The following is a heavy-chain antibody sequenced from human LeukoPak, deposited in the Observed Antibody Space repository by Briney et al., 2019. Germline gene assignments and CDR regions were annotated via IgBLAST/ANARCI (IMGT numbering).Heavy chain of an antibody. Sequence: GGSLRLSCAASEFTFSSYSMNWVRQAPGKGLEWVSYITNSGNSKSYADSVKGRFTISRDNTKNSLYLQMNSLRAEDTAVYYCASSDNYYDSSGYYYSDNNWFDPWGQGTLVTVSS. V-gene: IGHV3-48*01. CDR3: ASSDNYYDSSGYYYSDNNWFDP. D-gene: IGHD3-22*01. CDR2: ITNSGNSK. J-gene: IGHJ5*02. CDR1: EFTFSSYS.